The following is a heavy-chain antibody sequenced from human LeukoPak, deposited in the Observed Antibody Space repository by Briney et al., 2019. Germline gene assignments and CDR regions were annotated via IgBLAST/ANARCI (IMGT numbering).Heavy chain of an antibody. V-gene: IGHV3-48*02. CDR1: GFTFSTYS. CDR3: ARGGGDYNPFDY. D-gene: IGHD4-17*01. J-gene: IGHJ4*02. Sequence: PGGSLRLSCAASGFTFSTYSVNWVRQAPGKGLEWLSYITSTSSHIYYADSVKGRFTVSRDNAKNSLYLQMNNLRDEDTAVYYCARGGGDYNPFDYWGRGTLVTVSS. CDR2: ITSTSSHI.